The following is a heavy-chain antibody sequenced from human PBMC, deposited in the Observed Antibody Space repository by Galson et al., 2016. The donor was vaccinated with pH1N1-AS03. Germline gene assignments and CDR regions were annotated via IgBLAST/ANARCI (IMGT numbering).Heavy chain of an antibody. D-gene: IGHD3-3*01. J-gene: IGHJ6*02. CDR3: TRDFASTIFGVPAYFYGVGV. V-gene: IGHV3-43*02. CDR2: ISADGSST. CDR1: GFTIDDYA. Sequence: SLRLSCAASGFTIDDYAMHWVRRAPGRGLEWVSLISADGSSTFYADSVRGRFTISRDTSEKSVYLQMNSLRTDDTALYSCTRDFASTIFGVPAYFYGVGVWGQGTTVTVSS.